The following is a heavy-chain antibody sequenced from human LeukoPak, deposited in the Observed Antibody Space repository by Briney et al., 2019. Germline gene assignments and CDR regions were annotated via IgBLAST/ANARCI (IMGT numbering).Heavy chain of an antibody. V-gene: IGHV3-74*01. CDR3: ARSAYTSGYLAYFTR. J-gene: IGHJ1*01. CDR1: GFTFSSYW. Sequence: GGSLRLSCAASGFTFSSYWMHWVRQAPGKGLVWVSRINSDGSSTSYADSVKGRFTISRDNAKNTLYLQMNSLSDEATAVYYCARSAYTSGYLAYFTRWGQGTLVTVSS. CDR2: INSDGSST. D-gene: IGHD6-19*01.